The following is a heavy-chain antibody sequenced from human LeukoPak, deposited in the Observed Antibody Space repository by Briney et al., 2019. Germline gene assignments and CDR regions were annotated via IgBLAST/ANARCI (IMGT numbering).Heavy chain of an antibody. D-gene: IGHD2/OR15-2a*01. CDR3: ATDREIDPRGVDY. V-gene: IGHV1-2*06. Sequence: ASVKVSCKASGYTFTGYYMHWVRQAPGQGLEWMGRINPNSGGINYAQKFQGRVTMTRDTSISTAYMEPSRLRSDDTAVYYCATDREIDPRGVDYWGQGTLVTVSS. CDR1: GYTFTGYY. J-gene: IGHJ4*02. CDR2: INPNSGGI.